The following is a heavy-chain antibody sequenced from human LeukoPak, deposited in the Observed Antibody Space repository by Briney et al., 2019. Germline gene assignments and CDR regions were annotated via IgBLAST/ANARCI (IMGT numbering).Heavy chain of an antibody. J-gene: IGHJ3*02. D-gene: IGHD1-26*01. V-gene: IGHV4-34*01. CDR3: ARGWDSGSYVSAFDI. CDR2: INHSGST. CDR1: GGSLSGYY. Sequence: SETLSLTCAVYGGSLSGYYWSWIRQPPGKGLEWIGEINHSGSTNYNPSLKSRVTISVDTSKNQFSLKLSSVTAADTAVYYCARGWDSGSYVSAFDIWGQGTMVTVSS.